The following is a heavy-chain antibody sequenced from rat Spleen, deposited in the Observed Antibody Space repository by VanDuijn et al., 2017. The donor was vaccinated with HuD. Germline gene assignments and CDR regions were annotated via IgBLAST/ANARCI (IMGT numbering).Heavy chain of an antibody. V-gene: IGHV5-20*01. CDR2: ISYDGGST. CDR1: GFTFSNYG. D-gene: IGHD1-1*01. J-gene: IGHJ2*01. CDR3: TTDPSGGFDY. Sequence: EVQLVESGGGLVQPGRSMKLSCAASGFTFSNYGMAWVRQAPKKGLEWVAYISYDGGSTYYRDPVKGRFTISRDNAKSTLYLQMDSLRSEDTATYYCTTDPSGGFDYWGQGVMVTVSS.